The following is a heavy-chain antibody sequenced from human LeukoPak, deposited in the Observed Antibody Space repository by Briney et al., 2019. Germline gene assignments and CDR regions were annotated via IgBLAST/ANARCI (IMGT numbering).Heavy chain of an antibody. CDR3: ARSRYYYDSSGPGNYYYYMDV. V-gene: IGHV4-59*01. D-gene: IGHD3-22*01. J-gene: IGHJ6*03. CDR1: GGSISSYY. Sequence: SETLSLTCTVSGGSISSYYWSWIRQPPGKGLEWIGYIYYSGSTNYNPSLKSRVTISVDTPKNQFSLKLSSVTAADTAVYYCARSRYYYDSSGPGNYYYYMDVWGKGTTVTVSS. CDR2: IYYSGST.